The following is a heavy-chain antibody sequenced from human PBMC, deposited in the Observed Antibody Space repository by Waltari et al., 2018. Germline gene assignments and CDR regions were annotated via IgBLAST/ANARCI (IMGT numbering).Heavy chain of an antibody. CDR3: ARDKGGYGDYGWSGIDAFDV. Sequence: QVQLQESGPGLVKPSQTLSLTCTVSGGSISSGSYYWSWIRQPAGKGREWIGRIYTRGSTNYNPSLKSRVTISVDTSKNQFSLQLSSVTAADTAVYYCARDKGGYGDYGWSGIDAFDVWGQGTMVTVSS. CDR1: GGSISSGSYY. J-gene: IGHJ3*01. CDR2: IYTRGST. V-gene: IGHV4-61*02. D-gene: IGHD4-17*01.